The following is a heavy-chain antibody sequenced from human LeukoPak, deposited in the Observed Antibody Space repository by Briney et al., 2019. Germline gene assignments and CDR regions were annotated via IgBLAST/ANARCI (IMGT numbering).Heavy chain of an antibody. J-gene: IGHJ5*02. CDR3: ARAYYYDPPFNWFDP. D-gene: IGHD3-22*01. V-gene: IGHV4-59*01. CDR2: IYYSGST. CDR1: GGSISSYY. Sequence: SETLSLTCTVSGGSISSYYWSWIRQPPGKGLEWIGYIYYSGSTNYNPSLKSRDTISVDTSKNQFSLKLSSVTAADTAVYYCARAYYYDPPFNWFDPWGQGTLVTVSS.